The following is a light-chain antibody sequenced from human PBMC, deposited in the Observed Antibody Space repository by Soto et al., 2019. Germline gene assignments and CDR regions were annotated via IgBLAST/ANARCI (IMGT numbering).Light chain of an antibody. CDR3: QVRDVWPS. CDR2: DAS. Sequence: IVLTQSPVTLAVSQGESAVLSCRASQSVSTSLAWYQHKPGQAPRLFIYDASKRAPGIPARFTGSGSGAHFTLTISSLEPEDIAVYYCQVRDVWPSFGQGTKVDIK. CDR1: QSVSTS. V-gene: IGKV3-11*01. J-gene: IGKJ1*01.